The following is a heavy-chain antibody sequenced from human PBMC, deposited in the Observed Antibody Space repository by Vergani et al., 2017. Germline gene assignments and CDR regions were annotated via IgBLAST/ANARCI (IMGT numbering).Heavy chain of an antibody. D-gene: IGHD1-1*01. CDR2: ISPGASTA. CDR1: GFKFSDHY. CDR3: ANNPGISTTRHYYAMDV. J-gene: IGHJ6*02. V-gene: IGHV3-11*04. Sequence: LEESGGGSVKPGGSLRLSCAASGFKFSDHYMSWIRQAPGKGLEWVSHISPGASTASYTDSVTGRFTVSRDNDNNSLTLDMTTLRVEATAVYYCANNPGISTTRHYYAMDVWGQGTTVTVSS.